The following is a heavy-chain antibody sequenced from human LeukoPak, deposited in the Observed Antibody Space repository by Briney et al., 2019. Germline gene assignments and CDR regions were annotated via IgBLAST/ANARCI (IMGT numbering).Heavy chain of an antibody. D-gene: IGHD2-15*01. J-gene: IGHJ6*03. V-gene: IGHV3-23*01. CDR1: GFTFSSYG. CDR3: VKNGDRGAYCSGGSCYPYYYYYMDV. CDR2: ISSTGGTT. Sequence: PGGSLRLSCAASGFTFSSYGMSWVRQAPGKGLEWVSSISSTGGTTYYADSVKGRFTISRDNSKDTLYLQMNSVRAEDTAIYYCVKNGDRGAYCSGGSCYPYYYYYMDVWGKGTTVTISS.